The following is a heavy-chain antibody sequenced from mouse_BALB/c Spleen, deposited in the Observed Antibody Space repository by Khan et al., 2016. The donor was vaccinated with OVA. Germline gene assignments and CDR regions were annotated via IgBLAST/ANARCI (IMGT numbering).Heavy chain of an antibody. D-gene: IGHD3-1*01. Sequence: EVQLQESGPGLVKPSQSLSLTCSVTGYSITSGYFWNWIRQFPGNELEWMGYIRFDGSYNYTSSLSIRISINRDTSKNQFFLKLNSVTPEDTSTYYCARVGSSGPAWFTYWGHGTLVTVSA. CDR1: GYSITSGYF. CDR2: IRFDGSY. J-gene: IGHJ3*01. CDR3: ARVGSSGPAWFTY. V-gene: IGHV3-6*02.